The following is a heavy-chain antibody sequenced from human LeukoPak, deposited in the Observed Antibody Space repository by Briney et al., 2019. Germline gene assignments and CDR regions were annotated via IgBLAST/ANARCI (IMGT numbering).Heavy chain of an antibody. CDR3: ARSLGGYYDSSGSDAFDI. J-gene: IGHJ3*02. V-gene: IGHV4-59*01. Sequence: PSETLSLTCTVSGGSISSYYWSWIRQPPGKGLEWIGYIYYSGSTNYNPSLKSRVTISVDTSKNQFSLKLSSVTAADTAVYYCARSLGGYYDSSGSDAFDIWDQGTMVTVSS. D-gene: IGHD3-22*01. CDR1: GGSISSYY. CDR2: IYYSGST.